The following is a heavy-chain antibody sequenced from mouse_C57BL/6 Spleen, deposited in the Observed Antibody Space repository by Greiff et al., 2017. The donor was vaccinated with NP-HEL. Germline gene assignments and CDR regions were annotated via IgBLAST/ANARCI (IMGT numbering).Heavy chain of an antibody. CDR2: INPNNGGT. CDR1: GYTFTDYN. D-gene: IGHD1-1*01. Sequence: EVQLQQSGPELVKPGASVKIPCKASGYTFTDYNMDWVKQSHGKSLEWIGDINPNNGGTIYNQKFKGKATLTVDKSSSTAYMELRSLTSEDTAVYYCARSDYYGSRGWFAYWGQGTLVTVSA. J-gene: IGHJ3*01. V-gene: IGHV1-18*01. CDR3: ARSDYYGSRGWFAY.